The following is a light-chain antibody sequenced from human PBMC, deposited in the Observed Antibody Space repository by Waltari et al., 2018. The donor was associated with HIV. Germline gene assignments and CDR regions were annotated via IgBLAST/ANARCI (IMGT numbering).Light chain of an antibody. V-gene: IGLV1-51*01. CDR1: NSTIGNNY. CDR2: DNN. J-gene: IGLJ2*01. Sequence: QSVLTQPPSVSAAPGQKVTISCSGSNSTIGNNYVSWYQQLPGTAPKLLIYDNNKRPSGIPDRCSGSKSGTSATLGTTGLQTGDEADYYGGSWDSSLSSVVFGGGTKLTVL. CDR3: GSWDSSLSSVV.